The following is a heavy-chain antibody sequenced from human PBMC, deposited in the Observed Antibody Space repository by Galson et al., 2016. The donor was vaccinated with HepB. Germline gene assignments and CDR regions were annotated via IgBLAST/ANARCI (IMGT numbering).Heavy chain of an antibody. CDR2: SSTSSPYT. Sequence: SLRLSCAASGFSVSDFHMNWIRQGPGKGLEWVAYSSTSSPYTKYADSVKGRFTISRDNAKNSLYLQMNSLRAEDTAVYFCVRDVYGDFESFFQLWGQGTLVTVSS. V-gene: IGHV3-11*05. D-gene: IGHD4-17*01. J-gene: IGHJ1*01. CDR1: GFSVSDFH. CDR3: VRDVYGDFESFFQL.